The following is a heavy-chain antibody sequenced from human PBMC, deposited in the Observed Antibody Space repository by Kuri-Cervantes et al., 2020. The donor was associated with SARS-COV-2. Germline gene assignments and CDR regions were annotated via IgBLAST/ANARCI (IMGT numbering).Heavy chain of an antibody. J-gene: IGHJ4*02. CDR3: ARSGGSGPSRHPLPPIALDY. V-gene: IGHV3-48*01. CDR1: GFTFSSYS. Sequence: GGSLRLSCAASGFTFSSYSMNWVRQAPGEGLEWVSYISSSSSTIYYADSVKGRFTISRDNAKNSLYLQMNSLRAEDTAVYYCARSGGSGPSRHPLPPIALDYWGQGTLVTVSS. D-gene: IGHD2-15*01. CDR2: ISSSSSTI.